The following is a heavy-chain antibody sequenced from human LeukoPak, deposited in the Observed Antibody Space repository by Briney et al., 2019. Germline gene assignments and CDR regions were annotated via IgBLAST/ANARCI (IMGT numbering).Heavy chain of an antibody. D-gene: IGHD2/OR15-2a*01. J-gene: IGHJ4*01. CDR3: ARGGYGNYFNG. V-gene: IGHV1-18*01. CDR1: GYTFTIYG. Sequence: GASVKLSCKASGYTFTIYGISWVRQAPGQGLNWMGWISGHNANTSYAQNLQGRVTMITDTSTTTVYMELRSRTSVDAAVYYCARGGYGNYFNGWSQGTLVTVYS. CDR2: ISGHNANT.